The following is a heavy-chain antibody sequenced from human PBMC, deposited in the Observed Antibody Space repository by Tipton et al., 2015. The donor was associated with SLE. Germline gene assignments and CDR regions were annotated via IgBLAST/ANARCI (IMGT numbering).Heavy chain of an antibody. CDR2: IYYSGST. CDR3: ARGRPGSRAKGFDY. D-gene: IGHD3-10*01. J-gene: IGHJ4*02. CDR1: GGSISSGGYY. Sequence: TLSLTCTVSGGSISSGGYYWSWIRQHPGKGLEWIGYIYYSGSTYYNPSLKSRVTISVDTSKNQFSLKLSSVTAADTAVYYCARGRPGSRAKGFDYWGQGTLVTVSS. V-gene: IGHV4-31*03.